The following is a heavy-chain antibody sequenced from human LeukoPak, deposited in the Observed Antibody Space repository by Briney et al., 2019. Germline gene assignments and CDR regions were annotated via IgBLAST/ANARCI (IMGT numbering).Heavy chain of an antibody. J-gene: IGHJ6*02. CDR2: ISSSSSYI. CDR1: GFTFSSYS. Sequence: GGSLRPSCAASGFTFSSYSMNWVRQAPGKGLEWVSSISSSSSYIYYADSVKGRFTISRDNAKNSLYLQMNSLRAEDTAVYYCARRLALDYYYGMDVWGQGTTVTVSS. D-gene: IGHD3-16*01. V-gene: IGHV3-21*01. CDR3: ARRLALDYYYGMDV.